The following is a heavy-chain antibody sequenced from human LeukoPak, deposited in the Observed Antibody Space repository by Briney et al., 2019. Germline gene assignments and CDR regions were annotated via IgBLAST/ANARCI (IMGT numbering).Heavy chain of an antibody. CDR2: IIPILGIA. CDR3: ARKEGYYDVRYDMDV. CDR1: GGTFSSYA. D-gene: IGHD3-22*01. J-gene: IGHJ6*02. Sequence: SVKVSCKASGGTFSSYAISWVRQAPGQGLEWMGRIIPILGIANYAQKFQGRVTITADKSTSTAYMELSSLRSEDTAVYYCARKEGYYDVRYDMDVWGQGTTVTVSS. V-gene: IGHV1-69*04.